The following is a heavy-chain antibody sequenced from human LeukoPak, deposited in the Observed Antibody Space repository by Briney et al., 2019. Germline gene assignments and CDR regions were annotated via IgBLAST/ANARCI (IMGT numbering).Heavy chain of an antibody. D-gene: IGHD3-10*01. V-gene: IGHV3-9*01. CDR2: ISWNSGSI. CDR3: AKDMLLWIGELYSDAFDI. J-gene: IGHJ3*02. CDR1: GFTFDDYA. Sequence: PGRSLRLSCAASGFTFDDYAMHWVRQAPGKGLEWVSGISWNSGSIGYADSVKGRFTISRDNAKNSLYLQMNSLRAEDTALYYCAKDMLLWIGELYSDAFDIWGQGTMVTVSS.